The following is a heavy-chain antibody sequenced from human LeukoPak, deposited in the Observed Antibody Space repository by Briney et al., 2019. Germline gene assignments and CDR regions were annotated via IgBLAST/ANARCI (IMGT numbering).Heavy chain of an antibody. D-gene: IGHD3-9*01. CDR1: GYTFTSYD. Sequence: ASVKVSCKASGYTFTSYDINWVRQATGQGLEWMGWMNPNSGNTGYAQKFQGRVTMTRNTSISTAYMELSSLRSDDTAVYYCARAADILTGYYGLYWGQGTLVTVSS. J-gene: IGHJ4*02. CDR3: ARAADILTGYYGLY. V-gene: IGHV1-8*01. CDR2: MNPNSGNT.